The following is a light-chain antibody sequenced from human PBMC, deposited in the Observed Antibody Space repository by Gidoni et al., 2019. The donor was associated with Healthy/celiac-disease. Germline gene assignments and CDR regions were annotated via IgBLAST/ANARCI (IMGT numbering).Light chain of an antibody. CDR2: AAS. CDR3: QQLNSYPRT. V-gene: IGKV1-9*01. Sequence: DIQLTQTPSFLSASVGDRVTITCRASQGIRSYLALYQQKPGKAPKLLIYAASTLQSGVTSRFSGSGSGTEFTLTISSLQPEDFATYYCQQLNSYPRTFGQGTKLEIK. J-gene: IGKJ2*01. CDR1: QGIRSY.